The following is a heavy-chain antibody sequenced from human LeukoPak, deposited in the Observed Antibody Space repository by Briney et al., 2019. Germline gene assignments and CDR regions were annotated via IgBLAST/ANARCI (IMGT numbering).Heavy chain of an antibody. CDR2: VYNSGNT. Sequence: SETLSPTCTVSGGSITGRYWSWIRQPPGKRLEWIAYVYNSGNTKYNPPLKSRATVSADTSKNQFSLELTSVTAADTAVYYCAGTPTNRYGYGLFDYWGRGILVTVSS. J-gene: IGHJ4*02. CDR3: AGTPTNRYGYGLFDY. V-gene: IGHV4-59*11. D-gene: IGHD5-18*01. CDR1: GGSITGRY.